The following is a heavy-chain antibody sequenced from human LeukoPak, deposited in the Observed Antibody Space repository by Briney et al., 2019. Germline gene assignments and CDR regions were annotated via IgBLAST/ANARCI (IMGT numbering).Heavy chain of an antibody. D-gene: IGHD2-21*02. J-gene: IGHJ4*02. V-gene: IGHV3-30*04. CDR2: ISYDGSNK. Sequence: GGSLRLSCAASGFTFSSYAMHWVRQAPGKGLEWVAVISYDGSNKYYADSVKGRFTISRDNSKNTLYLQMNSLRAEDTAVYYCARSPSIVVATATPPFDYWGQGTLVTVSS. CDR3: ARSPSIVVATATPPFDY. CDR1: GFTFSSYA.